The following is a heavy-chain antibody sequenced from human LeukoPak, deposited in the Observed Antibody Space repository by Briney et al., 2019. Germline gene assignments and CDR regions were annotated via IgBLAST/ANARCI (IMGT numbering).Heavy chain of an antibody. J-gene: IGHJ4*02. CDR3: ARGGAARPDY. Sequence: PGGSLRLSCAASGFTSSSYAMNWVRQAPGKGLEWVSYISSSSSNINYADSVRGRFTISRDNAKNSLYLHMDSLRVEDMAVYYCARGGAARPDYWGQGTLVTVSS. CDR1: GFTSSSYA. V-gene: IGHV3-21*01. CDR2: ISSSSSNI. D-gene: IGHD6-6*01.